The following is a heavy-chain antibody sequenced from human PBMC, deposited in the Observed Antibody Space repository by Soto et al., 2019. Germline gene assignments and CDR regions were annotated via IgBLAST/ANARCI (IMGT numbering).Heavy chain of an antibody. J-gene: IGHJ4*02. Sequence: ASVKVSCTASGYTFTTYDIHWVRQATGQGLEWMGWMSPHNGNTGFAQKFRGRVTIDRNTSISTAYMELSGLGSEDTAVYYCARRKERSGPHYFGYWGQGTLVTVSS. CDR2: MSPHNGNT. V-gene: IGHV1-8*01. D-gene: IGHD6-25*01. CDR3: ARRKERSGPHYFGY. CDR1: GYTFTTYD.